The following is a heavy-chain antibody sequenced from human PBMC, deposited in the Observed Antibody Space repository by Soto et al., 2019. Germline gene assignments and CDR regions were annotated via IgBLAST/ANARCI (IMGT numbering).Heavy chain of an antibody. CDR3: AKWTVRFLEWLPHFDY. CDR2: ISGSGGST. D-gene: IGHD3-3*01. Sequence: GGSLRLSCAASGFTFSSYAMSWVRQAPGKGLEWVSAISGSGGSTYYADSVKGRFTISRDNSKNTLYLQMNSLRAEDTAVYYCAKWTVRFLEWLPHFDYWGQGTLVTVSS. V-gene: IGHV3-23*01. J-gene: IGHJ4*02. CDR1: GFTFSSYA.